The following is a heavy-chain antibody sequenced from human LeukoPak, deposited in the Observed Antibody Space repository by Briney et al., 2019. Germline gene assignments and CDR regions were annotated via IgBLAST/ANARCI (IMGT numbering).Heavy chain of an antibody. CDR1: GGSISSGDYY. V-gene: IGHV4-30-4*01. CDR3: ARASLGGSGDYYPFFDY. J-gene: IGHJ4*02. CDR2: IYYSGST. D-gene: IGHD3-10*01. Sequence: SETLSLTCTVSGGSISSGDYYWSWIRQPPGKGLEWIGYIYYSGSTYYNPSLKSRVTISVDTSKNQFSLKLSSVTAAETAVYYCARASLGGSGDYYPFFDYWGQGTVGTVSS.